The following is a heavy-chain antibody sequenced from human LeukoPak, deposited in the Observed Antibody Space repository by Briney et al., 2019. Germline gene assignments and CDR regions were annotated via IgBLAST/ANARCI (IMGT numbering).Heavy chain of an antibody. D-gene: IGHD6-19*01. CDR2: INTAGDT. CDR1: GFTFSSYD. CDR3: AREAVAGGFDP. J-gene: IGHJ5*02. Sequence: SGGSLRLSCAASGFTFSSYDTHWVRQATGKGLEWVSAINTAGDTYYPGSVKGRFTISRENAKNSLYLQMNSLRAGDTAVYYCAREAVAGGFDPWGQGTLVTVSS. V-gene: IGHV3-13*01.